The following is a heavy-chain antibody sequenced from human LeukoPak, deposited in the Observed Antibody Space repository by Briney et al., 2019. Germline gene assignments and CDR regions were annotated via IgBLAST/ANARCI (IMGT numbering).Heavy chain of an antibody. CDR1: GGSISSSSYY. CDR2: IYYSGRT. D-gene: IGHD6-6*01. V-gene: IGHV4-39*07. CDR3: ARDVFSSLYFGYWFDP. J-gene: IGHJ5*02. Sequence: SETLSLTCTVSGGSISSSSYYWGWIRQPPGKGLEWIGSIYYSGRTYYNPSLKSRVTISVDTSKNQFSLKLSSVTAADTAVYYCARDVFSSLYFGYWFDPWGQGNLVTVSS.